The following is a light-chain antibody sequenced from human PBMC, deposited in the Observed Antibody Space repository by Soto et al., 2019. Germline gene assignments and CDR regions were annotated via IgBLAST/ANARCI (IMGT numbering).Light chain of an antibody. CDR3: QQYYSYPWT. J-gene: IGKJ1*01. CDR1: ETINTL. CDR2: EAS. V-gene: IGKV1-5*03. Sequence: DIQMTQSPSTLSASVGDRVTLTCRASETINTLLAWYQQKPGKAPKLLIYEASSLQSGVPSRFSGSGSGTEFTLTVSSLQSDDFATYYCQQYYSYPWTFGQRTKVEIK.